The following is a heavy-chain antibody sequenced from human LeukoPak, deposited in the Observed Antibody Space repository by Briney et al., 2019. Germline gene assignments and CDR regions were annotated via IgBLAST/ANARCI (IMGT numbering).Heavy chain of an antibody. Sequence: GGSLRLSCTASGFSFSGYWMSWVRQAPGKGLEWVANINQDGSAQYYVDSVKGQFTISRDNAKNSLYLQMNSLRVEDTAVYCCARDSESWTETGPRFDYWGQGTLVTVSS. CDR1: GFSFSGYW. CDR3: ARDSESWTETGPRFDY. V-gene: IGHV3-7*01. D-gene: IGHD3-9*01. J-gene: IGHJ4*02. CDR2: INQDGSAQ.